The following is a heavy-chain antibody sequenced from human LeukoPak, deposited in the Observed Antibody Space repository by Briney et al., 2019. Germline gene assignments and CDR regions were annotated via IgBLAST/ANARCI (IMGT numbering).Heavy chain of an antibody. CDR2: IYYSGST. Sequence: SETLSLTCTVSGGSISSYYWSWIRQPPGKGLEWIGYIYYSGSTNYNPSLKSRVTISVDTSKNQFSLKLSSVTAADTAVYYCASRLGDGFDYWGQGTLVTVSS. J-gene: IGHJ4*02. CDR3: ASRLGDGFDY. D-gene: IGHD3-16*01. V-gene: IGHV4-59*08. CDR1: GGSISSYY.